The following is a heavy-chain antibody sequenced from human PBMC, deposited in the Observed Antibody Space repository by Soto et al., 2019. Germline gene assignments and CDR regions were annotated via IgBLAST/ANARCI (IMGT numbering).Heavy chain of an antibody. Sequence: TLSLTCTVSGGSISSGDYYWSWIRQPPGKGLEWIGYIYYSGSTYYNPSLKSRVTISVDTSKNQFSLKLSSVTAADTAVYYCARDFSERNDFGSYYYYYGMDVWGQGTTVTVS. CDR1: GGSISSGDYY. CDR3: ARDFSERNDFGSYYYYYGMDV. CDR2: IYYSGST. D-gene: IGHD3-3*01. J-gene: IGHJ6*02. V-gene: IGHV4-30-4*01.